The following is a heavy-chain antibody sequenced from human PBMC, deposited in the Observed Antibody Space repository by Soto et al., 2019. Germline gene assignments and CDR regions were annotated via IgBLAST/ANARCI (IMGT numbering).Heavy chain of an antibody. D-gene: IGHD1-26*01. Sequence: GGSLRLSCVASGFSFKDFYMTWIRQSPGKGLEWVSVISAGASFRNYADSVKGRFTISRDNAKNSLFLQMSSLRAEDTALYYCARGADSGSYYYYGMDVWGQGTTVTVSS. CDR2: ISAGASFR. J-gene: IGHJ6*02. CDR3: ARGADSGSYYYYGMDV. CDR1: GFSFKDFY. V-gene: IGHV3-11*03.